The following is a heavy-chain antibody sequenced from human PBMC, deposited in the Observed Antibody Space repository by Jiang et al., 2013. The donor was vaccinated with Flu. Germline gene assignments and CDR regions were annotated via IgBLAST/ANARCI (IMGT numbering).Heavy chain of an antibody. CDR3: ARGGVSLWFGEDLDAFDI. J-gene: IGHJ3*02. CDR2: IYYSGST. CDR1: GGSISSGDYY. V-gene: IGHV4-30-4*01. Sequence: CTVSGGSISSGDYYWSWIRPAPRKGLEWIGYIYYSGSTYYNPSLKSRVTISVDTSKNQFSLKLSSVTAADTAVYYCARGGVSLWFGEDLDAFDIWGQGTMVTVSS. D-gene: IGHD3-10*01.